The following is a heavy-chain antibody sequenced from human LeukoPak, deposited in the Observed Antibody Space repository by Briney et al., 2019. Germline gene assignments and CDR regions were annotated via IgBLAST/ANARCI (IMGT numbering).Heavy chain of an antibody. Sequence: SETLSLTCAVYGGSFSGYYWSWIRHPPGKGLEWIGEINHSGSTNYNPSLKSRVTISVDTSKNQFSLKLSSVTAADTAVYYCASRIASGWYSYWGQGTLVTVSS. CDR1: GGSFSGYY. J-gene: IGHJ4*02. CDR3: ASRIASGWYSY. CDR2: INHSGST. D-gene: IGHD6-19*01. V-gene: IGHV4-34*01.